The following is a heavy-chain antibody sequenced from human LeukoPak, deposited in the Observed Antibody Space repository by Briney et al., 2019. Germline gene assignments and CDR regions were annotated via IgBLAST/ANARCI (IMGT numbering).Heavy chain of an antibody. Sequence: SETLSLTCAVSGGSISSSNWWSWVRPPPGKGLEWIGEIYHSGSTNYIPSLKSRVTISVDKSKNQFSLRLSSVTAADTAVYFCASGSSGYDPWGQGTLVTVSS. V-gene: IGHV4-4*02. CDR1: GGSISSSNW. J-gene: IGHJ5*02. D-gene: IGHD5-12*01. CDR2: IYHSGST. CDR3: ASGSSGYDP.